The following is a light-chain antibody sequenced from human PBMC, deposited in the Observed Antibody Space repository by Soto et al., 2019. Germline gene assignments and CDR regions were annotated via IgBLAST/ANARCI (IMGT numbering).Light chain of an antibody. V-gene: IGKV1-27*01. CDR3: QKYTNVPA. CDR1: QGISNY. J-gene: IGKJ4*01. CDR2: AAS. Sequence: DIKMTQSPSSLSASVGDRVTITCRASQGISNYLAWYQQIPGKVPKLLISAASTLQSGVPSRFSGSGSGTDFTLTISSLQAEDVATYYCQKYTNVPAFGGGTKVEIK.